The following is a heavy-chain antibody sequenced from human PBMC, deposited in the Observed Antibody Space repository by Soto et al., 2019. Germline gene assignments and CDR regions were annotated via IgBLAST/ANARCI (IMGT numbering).Heavy chain of an antibody. CDR1: GGTFSSYA. CDR2: IIPIFGTA. CDR3: ARDPRSIAAARHRGVWFDP. J-gene: IGHJ5*02. Sequence: SVKVSCKASGGTFSSYAISWVRQAPGQGLEWMGGIIPIFGTANYAQKFQGRVTITADESTSTAYMELSSLRSEDTAVYYCARDPRSIAAARHRGVWFDPWGQGTLVTVSS. V-gene: IGHV1-69*13. D-gene: IGHD6-13*01.